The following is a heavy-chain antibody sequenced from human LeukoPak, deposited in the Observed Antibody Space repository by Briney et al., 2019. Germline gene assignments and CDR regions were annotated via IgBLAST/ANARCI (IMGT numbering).Heavy chain of an antibody. CDR2: ISSSGSTI. CDR3: AAEKEGYYDSSGYLDY. Sequence: PGGSLRLSCAASGFTFSSYEMNWVRQAPGKGLEWVSYISSSGSTIYYADSVKGRFTISRDNDKNSLYLQMNSLRAEDTAVYYCAAEKEGYYDSSGYLDYWGQGTLVTVSS. V-gene: IGHV3-48*03. D-gene: IGHD3-22*01. J-gene: IGHJ4*02. CDR1: GFTFSSYE.